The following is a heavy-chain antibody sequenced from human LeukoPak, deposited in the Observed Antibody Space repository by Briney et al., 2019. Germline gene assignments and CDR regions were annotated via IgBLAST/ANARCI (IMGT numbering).Heavy chain of an antibody. CDR3: ASQKESFYDSSGNW. J-gene: IGHJ4*02. CDR2: ISGSGGGT. Sequence: GGSLRLSCAASGFTFSSYAMSWVRQAPGKGLEWVSAISGSGGGTYYADSVKGRFAISRDNSKNTLYLQLNSLRAEDTGVYYCASQKESFYDSSGNWWGQGTLVTVFS. D-gene: IGHD3-22*01. V-gene: IGHV3-23*01. CDR1: GFTFSSYA.